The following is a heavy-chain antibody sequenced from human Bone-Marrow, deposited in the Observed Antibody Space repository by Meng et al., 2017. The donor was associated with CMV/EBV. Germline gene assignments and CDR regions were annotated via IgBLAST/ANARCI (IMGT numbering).Heavy chain of an antibody. CDR3: ARGGGRGKVLV. CDR2: SYYSGST. V-gene: IGHV4-59*01. D-gene: IGHD3-16*01. CDR1: GGSISSYY. Sequence: SETLSLTCTVSGGSISSYYWSWIRQPPGKGLEWIGYSYYSGSTNYNPSLKSRVTISVDTSKNQFSLKLSSVTAADTVVYYCARGGGRGKVLVWGQGTLVTVSS. J-gene: IGHJ1*01.